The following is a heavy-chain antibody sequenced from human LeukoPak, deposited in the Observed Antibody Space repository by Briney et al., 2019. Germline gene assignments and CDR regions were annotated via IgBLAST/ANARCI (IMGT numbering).Heavy chain of an antibody. Sequence: QAGGSLRLSCAASGFTFSSYAMSWVRQAPGKGLEWVSAISGSGGSTYYADSVKGRFTISRDNSKNTLYLQMNSLRAEDTAVYYCAKDPRGYSLNWFDPWGQGTLVTVSS. CDR1: GFTFSSYA. CDR3: AKDPRGYSLNWFDP. J-gene: IGHJ5*02. V-gene: IGHV3-23*01. D-gene: IGHD5-18*01. CDR2: ISGSGGST.